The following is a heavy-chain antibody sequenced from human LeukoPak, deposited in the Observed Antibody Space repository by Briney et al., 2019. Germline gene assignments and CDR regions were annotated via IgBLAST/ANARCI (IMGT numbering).Heavy chain of an antibody. CDR2: IYYGGST. V-gene: IGHV4-39*01. D-gene: IGHD3-22*01. Sequence: SETLSLTCTVSGGSVSSSSYYWGWIRQPPGKGLEWIGSIYYGGSTHYNPSLKSRVTISVDTSKNQFSLTLSSVTAADTAVYYCARPAREGSSGRLDAFDIWGQGTMVTVSS. J-gene: IGHJ3*02. CDR1: GGSVSSSSYY. CDR3: ARPAREGSSGRLDAFDI.